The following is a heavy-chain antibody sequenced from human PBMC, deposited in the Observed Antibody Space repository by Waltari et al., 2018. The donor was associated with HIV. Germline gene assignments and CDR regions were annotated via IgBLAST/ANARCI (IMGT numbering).Heavy chain of an antibody. CDR2: VFHSGST. CDR1: DVSITSGHS. CDR3: ARQPAPDSTWFQIYFDY. J-gene: IGHJ4*02. V-gene: IGHV4-38-2*01. Sequence: QVQLQESGPGLVKPSDTLSLTCAVSDVSITSGHSWGWIRQSPGKGLGWIGSVFHSGSTFYKPAFKSRVSISVDTSKNQFSLKLTSVTAADTAVYYCARQPAPDSTWFQIYFDYWGQGTVVTVSS. D-gene: IGHD6-13*01.